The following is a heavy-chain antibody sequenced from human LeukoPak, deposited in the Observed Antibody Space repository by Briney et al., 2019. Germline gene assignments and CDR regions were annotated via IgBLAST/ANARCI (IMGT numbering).Heavy chain of an antibody. CDR3: ARKLEWLLYNPGNWFDP. CDR2: INHSGST. Sequence: SETLSLTCAVYGGSFSGYYWSWIRQPPGKGLEWIGEINHSGSTNYNPSLKSRVTISVDTSKNQFSLKLSSVTAADTAVYYCARKLEWLLYNPGNWFDPWGQGTLVTVSS. V-gene: IGHV4-34*01. CDR1: GGSFSGYY. D-gene: IGHD3-3*01. J-gene: IGHJ5*02.